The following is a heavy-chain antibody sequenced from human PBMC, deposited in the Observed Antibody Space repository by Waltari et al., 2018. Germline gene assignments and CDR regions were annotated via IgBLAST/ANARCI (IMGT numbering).Heavy chain of an antibody. D-gene: IGHD5-12*01. CDR1: VISFPDAW. CDR2: IKDKADGGTI. CDR3: LYDPSV. Sequence: DVQLVESGGGLVKPGGSLRLSCRASVISFPDAWMNWVRQAPGRGLEWIGRIKDKADGGTIDYAAPVKGRFTISRDDSKNMTYLQMNSLKPDDTGVYFCLYDPSVWGQGTLVTVSS. J-gene: IGHJ4*02. V-gene: IGHV3-15*07.